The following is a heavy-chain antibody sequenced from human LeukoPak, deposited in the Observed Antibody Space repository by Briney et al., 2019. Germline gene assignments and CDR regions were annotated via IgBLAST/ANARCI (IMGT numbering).Heavy chain of an antibody. D-gene: IGHD3-22*01. CDR2: ISAYNGNT. J-gene: IGHJ4*02. CDR3: ARRAYYDSSGYYVY. CDR1: GYTFTSYG. Sequence: GASVKVSCKASGYTFTSYGISWVRQAPGQGLEWMGWISAYNGNTNYAQKLQGRVTMTTDTSTSTAYMELRSLRSDDTAVYYCARRAYYDSSGYYVYWGQGTLVTVSP. V-gene: IGHV1-18*01.